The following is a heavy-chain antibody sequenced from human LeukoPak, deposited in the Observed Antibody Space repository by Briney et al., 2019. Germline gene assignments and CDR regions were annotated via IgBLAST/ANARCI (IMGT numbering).Heavy chain of an antibody. V-gene: IGHV1-2*02. J-gene: IGHJ6*02. CDR3: ARGYGSGSTLAYYYYGLDV. D-gene: IGHD3-10*01. CDR1: GYTFTGYY. CDR2: INPNSGGT. Sequence: GASVKVSCKASGYTFTGYYMHWVRQAPGQGLEWMGWINPNSGGTNYAQKFQGRVTMTRDTSISTAYMELSRLRSDDTAVYYCARGYGSGSTLAYYYYGLDVWGQGTTVTVSS.